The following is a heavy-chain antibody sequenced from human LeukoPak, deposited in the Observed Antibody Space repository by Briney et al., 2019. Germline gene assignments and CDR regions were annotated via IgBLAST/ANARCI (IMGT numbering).Heavy chain of an antibody. CDR1: GDSVSSNSVT. D-gene: IGHD2-2*01. V-gene: IGHV6-1*01. CDR2: TYYRSTRYN. Sequence: SQTLSLTCAISGDSVSSNSVTWNWIRQSPSRGLEWLGRTYYRSTRYNDYAVSVRGRITVNPDTSKNQFSLHLNSVTPEDTAVYYCARRLTQYDCFDPWGQGILVTVSS. CDR3: ARRLTQYDCFDP. J-gene: IGHJ5*02.